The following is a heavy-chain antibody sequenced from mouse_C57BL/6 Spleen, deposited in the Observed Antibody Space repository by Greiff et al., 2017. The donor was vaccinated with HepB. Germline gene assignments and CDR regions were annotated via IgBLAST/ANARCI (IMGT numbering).Heavy chain of an antibody. V-gene: IGHV5-9-1*02. D-gene: IGHD1-1*01. J-gene: IGHJ1*03. CDR2: ISSGGDYI. CDR3: TRDYGSSYAHWYFDV. CDR1: GFTFSSYA. Sequence: EVMLVESGEGLVKPGGSLKLSCAASGFTFSSYAMSWVRQTPEKRLEWVAYISSGGDYIYYADTVKGRFTISRDNARNTLYLQMSSLKSEDTAMYYCTRDYGSSYAHWYFDVWGTGTTVTVSS.